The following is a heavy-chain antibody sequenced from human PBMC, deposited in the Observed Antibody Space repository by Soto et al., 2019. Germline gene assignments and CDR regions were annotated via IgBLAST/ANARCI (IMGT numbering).Heavy chain of an antibody. D-gene: IGHD1-7*01. CDR3: ARAVGITGTLTGGMDV. CDR1: GCTFTGYY. CDR2: INPNSGGT. V-gene: IGHV1-2*04. Sequence: AAVKVSCKACGCTFTGYYMHWVRQAPGQGLEWMGWINPNSGGTNYAQKFQGWVTMTRDTSISTAYMELSRLRSDDTAVYYCARAVGITGTLTGGMDVWGQGTTVTVSS. J-gene: IGHJ6*02.